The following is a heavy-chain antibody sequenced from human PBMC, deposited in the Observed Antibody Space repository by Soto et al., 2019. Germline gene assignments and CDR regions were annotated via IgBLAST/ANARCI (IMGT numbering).Heavy chain of an antibody. CDR1: GGSISSYY. D-gene: IGHD4-17*01. CDR3: ARLTDYGDLYWYFDL. CDR2: IYYSGST. J-gene: IGHJ2*01. Sequence: QVQLQESGPGLVKPSETLSLTCTVSGGSISSYYWSWIRQPPGKGLEWIGYIYYSGSTNYNPSLNSRVTISVDTSKNQFSLKLSSVTAADTAVYYCARLTDYGDLYWYFDLWGRGTLVTVSS. V-gene: IGHV4-59*01.